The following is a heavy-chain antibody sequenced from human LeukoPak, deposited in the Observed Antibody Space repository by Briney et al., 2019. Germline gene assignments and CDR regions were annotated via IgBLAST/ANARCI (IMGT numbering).Heavy chain of an antibody. V-gene: IGHV3-7*01. D-gene: IGHD3-22*01. CDR1: GFTFSSYW. CDR3: ARDGHYGSSGYYPS. Sequence: GGSLRLSCAASGFTFSSYWMSWVRQAPGKGLEWVANIKQDGSEKYYVDSVKGRFTISRDNAKNSLYLQMNSLRAEDTAVYYCARDGHYGSSGYYPSWGQGTLVTVSS. CDR2: IKQDGSEK. J-gene: IGHJ5*02.